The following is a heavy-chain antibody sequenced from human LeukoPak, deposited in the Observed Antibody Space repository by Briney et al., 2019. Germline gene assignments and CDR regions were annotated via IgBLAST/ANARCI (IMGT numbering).Heavy chain of an antibody. J-gene: IGHJ4*02. V-gene: IGHV3-23*01. CDR3: AKGDYGDCY. CDR2: ITSSGNR. CDR1: GFTFSNYA. D-gene: IGHD4-17*01. Sequence: GGPLRLSCAASGFTFSNYAMAWVRQAPGKGLEWVSSITSSGNRYYADSVKGRFTISRDNSKNTVYMQMTSLRAEDTALYYCAKGDYGDCYWGQGTLATVSS.